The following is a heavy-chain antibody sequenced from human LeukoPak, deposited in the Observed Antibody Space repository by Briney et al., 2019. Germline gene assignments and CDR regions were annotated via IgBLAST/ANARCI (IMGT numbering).Heavy chain of an antibody. CDR3: ASLTTVTTFYFGY. CDR1: GGSISSYY. J-gene: IGHJ4*02. D-gene: IGHD4-17*01. Sequence: SETLSLTCTVSGGSISSYYWSWIRQPPGKGLEWIGYIYYSGSTNYNPSLKSRVTISVDTSKNQFSLKLSSVTAADTAVYYCASLTTVTTFYFGYWGQGTLVTVSS. V-gene: IGHV4-59*08. CDR2: IYYSGST.